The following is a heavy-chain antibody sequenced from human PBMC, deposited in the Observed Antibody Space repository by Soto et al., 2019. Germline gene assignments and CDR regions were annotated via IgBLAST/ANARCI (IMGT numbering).Heavy chain of an antibody. J-gene: IGHJ4*02. V-gene: IGHV3-23*01. CDR1: GFPCSSYA. D-gene: IGHD2-15*01. CDR3: AKREVGGRDY. Sequence: PWGCLGLCLAASGFPCSSYAMSWDRKATGKGLERVSAISGSGGNTSYADPVKGRFTISRDNSKKPLYLQMNSLRAEDTAVYYCAKREVGGRDYWGQGTLVTVSS. CDR2: ISGSGGNT.